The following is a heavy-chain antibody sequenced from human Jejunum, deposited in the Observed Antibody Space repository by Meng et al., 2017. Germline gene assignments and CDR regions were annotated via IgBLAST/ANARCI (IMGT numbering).Heavy chain of an antibody. CDR1: GFTFSNYA. D-gene: IGHD2-2*01. V-gene: IGHV3-23*01. Sequence: GGSLRLSCAASGFTFSNYAMSWVRQAPGKWLEWVSAIGGSGGRTYYADSVKGRLTISRDNSKNTLYLQMNSLRAEDTAVYYCATSTYSTSWYYFDYWGQGTLVTVSS. CDR3: ATSTYSTSWYYFDY. CDR2: IGGSGGRT. J-gene: IGHJ4*02.